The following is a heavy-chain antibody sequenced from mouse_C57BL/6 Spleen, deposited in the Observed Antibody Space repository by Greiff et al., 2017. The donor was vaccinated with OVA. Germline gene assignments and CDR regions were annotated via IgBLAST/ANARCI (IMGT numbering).Heavy chain of an antibody. Sequence: QVQLQQSGAELVRPGTSVKMSCKASGYTFTNYWIGWAKQRPGHGLEWIGDIYPGGGCTNYNEKFKGKATLTADKSSSTAYMQFSSLTSEDSAIYYCAFYGSSYPFAYWGQGTLVTVSA. CDR1: GYTFTNYW. D-gene: IGHD1-1*01. CDR2: IYPGGGCT. V-gene: IGHV1-63*01. CDR3: AFYGSSYPFAY. J-gene: IGHJ3*01.